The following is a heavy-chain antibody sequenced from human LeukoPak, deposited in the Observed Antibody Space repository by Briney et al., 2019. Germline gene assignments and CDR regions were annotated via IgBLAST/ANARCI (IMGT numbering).Heavy chain of an antibody. D-gene: IGHD1-1*01. J-gene: IGHJ4*02. V-gene: IGHV3-53*01. CDR2: IYSAGSP. CDR3: ARGRSGSPGLFDS. Sequence: PGGSLRLSCAASGLTVSDSYMNWVRQAPGKGLEWVSVIYSAGSPYYTDSVKGRFTISRDKSKNTLYLQMNSLRAEDTAVYYCARGRSGSPGLFDSWGQGTLVTASS. CDR1: GLTVSDSY.